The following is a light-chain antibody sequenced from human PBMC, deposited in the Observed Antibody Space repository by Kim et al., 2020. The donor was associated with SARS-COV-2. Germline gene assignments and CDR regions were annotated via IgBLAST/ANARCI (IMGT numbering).Light chain of an antibody. Sequence: ASVGDTVTITCRASRAIGNYLAWYQQKPGKAPKLLISAASTLQPGVPSRFSGSGSGTDFTLTIRSLQPEDVATYYCQKYVNAPWTFGQGTKVDIK. CDR2: AAS. V-gene: IGKV1-27*01. J-gene: IGKJ1*01. CDR3: QKYVNAPWT. CDR1: RAIGNY.